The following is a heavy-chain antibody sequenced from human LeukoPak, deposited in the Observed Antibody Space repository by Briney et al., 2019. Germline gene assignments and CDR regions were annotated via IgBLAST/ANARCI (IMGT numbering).Heavy chain of an antibody. D-gene: IGHD6-13*01. CDR1: GYTFTEYY. CDR2: INPDSGGT. Sequence: ASVKVSCKASGYTFTEYYMHWVRQAPGQGLEWMGWINPDSGGTNYAQKFQGRVIMTRDTSISTAYMELSRLRSDDTAVYYCARAGSSWIHAFDYWGQGTLVTVSS. V-gene: IGHV1-2*02. CDR3: ARAGSSWIHAFDY. J-gene: IGHJ4*02.